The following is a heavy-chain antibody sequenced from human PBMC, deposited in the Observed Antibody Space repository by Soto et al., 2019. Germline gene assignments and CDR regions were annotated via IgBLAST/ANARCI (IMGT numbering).Heavy chain of an antibody. CDR3: AAAATAWQQMGPSDY. Sequence: QMQLEQSGPEVKKPGPSVKVSCKASGFTFTSSAFQWVRQARGQRLEWIGWIAVGSGYTNYAQRFQDRVTLTRDMSTVTTYMELSRLTSEDTAIYYCAAAATAWQQMGPSDYWGQGTLVTVSS. CDR1: GFTFTSSA. V-gene: IGHV1-58*01. CDR2: IAVGSGYT. D-gene: IGHD6-13*01. J-gene: IGHJ4*02.